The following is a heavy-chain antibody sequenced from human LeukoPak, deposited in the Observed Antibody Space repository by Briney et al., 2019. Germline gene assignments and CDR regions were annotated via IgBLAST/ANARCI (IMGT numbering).Heavy chain of an antibody. J-gene: IGHJ5*02. CDR1: GGSFSGYY. Sequence: PSETLSLTCAVYGGSFSGYYWSWIRQPPGKGLEWIGEINHSGSTNYNPSLKSRVTISVDTSKNQFSLKLSSVTAAYTAVYYCARGSRLVRRVHNSFDPWRQGTLVTVSS. CDR2: INHSGST. CDR3: ARGSRLVRRVHNSFDP. V-gene: IGHV4-34*01. D-gene: IGHD3-10*01.